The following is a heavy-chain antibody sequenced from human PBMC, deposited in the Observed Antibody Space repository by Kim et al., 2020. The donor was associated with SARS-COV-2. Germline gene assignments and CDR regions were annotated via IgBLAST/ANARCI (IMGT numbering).Heavy chain of an antibody. CDR1: GGSISSSSYY. V-gene: IGHV4-39*07. Sequence: SETLSLTCTVSGGSISSSSYYWGWIRQPPGKGLEWIGSIYYSGSTYYNPSLKSRVTISVDTSKNQFSLKLSSVTAADTAVYYCARLPYDILTGYLDYWGQGTLVTVSS. D-gene: IGHD3-9*01. CDR2: IYYSGST. J-gene: IGHJ4*02. CDR3: ARLPYDILTGYLDY.